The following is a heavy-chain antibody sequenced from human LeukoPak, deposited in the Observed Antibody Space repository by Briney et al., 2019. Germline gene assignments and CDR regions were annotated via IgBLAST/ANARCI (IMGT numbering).Heavy chain of an antibody. J-gene: IGHJ4*02. V-gene: IGHV4-34*01. CDR2: INHSGST. CDR3: ARVRGSGWYFSNFDY. D-gene: IGHD6-19*01. CDR1: GGSFSGYY. Sequence: SETLSLTCAVYGGSFSGYYWSWIRQPPGKGLEWIGEINHSGSTNYNPSLKSRVTTSVDTSKNQFSLKLSSVTAADTAVYYCARVRGSGWYFSNFDYWGQGTLVTVSS.